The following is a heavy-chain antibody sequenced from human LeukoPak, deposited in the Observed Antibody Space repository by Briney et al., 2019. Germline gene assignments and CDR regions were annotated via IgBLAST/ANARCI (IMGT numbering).Heavy chain of an antibody. J-gene: IGHJ4*02. CDR1: GFTLSSYV. CDR3: ARYKGTSYLSSFDY. CDR2: ISYDGSNE. Sequence: PGTSLRLSCAASGFTLSSYVMHWVRQAPDKGLEWVAIISYDGSNEYYADSVKGRFTISRDNSKNTLYLQMNSLRAADTAVYYCARYKGTSYLSSFDYWGQGTLVTVSS. D-gene: IGHD6-6*01. V-gene: IGHV3-30*04.